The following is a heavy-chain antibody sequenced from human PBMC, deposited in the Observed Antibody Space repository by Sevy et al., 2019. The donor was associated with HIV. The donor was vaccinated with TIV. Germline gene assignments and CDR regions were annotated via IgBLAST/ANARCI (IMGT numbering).Heavy chain of an antibody. Sequence: ASVKVSCKASGGTFSSYAISWVRQAPGQGLEWMGGITPIFGTANYAQKFQGRVTITADKSTSTAYMELSSLRSEDTAVYYCAREGRGTTMYFDYWGQGTLVTVSS. CDR2: ITPIFGTA. CDR1: GGTFSSYA. V-gene: IGHV1-69*06. J-gene: IGHJ4*02. D-gene: IGHD4-17*01. CDR3: AREGRGTTMYFDY.